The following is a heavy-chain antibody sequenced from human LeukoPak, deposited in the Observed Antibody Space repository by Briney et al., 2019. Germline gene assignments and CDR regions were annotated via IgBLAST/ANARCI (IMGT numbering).Heavy chain of an antibody. Sequence: SETLSLTRTVSGGSISSSSYYWGWIRQPPGKGLEWIGSIYYSGSTYYNPSLKSRVTISVDTSKNQFSLKLSSVTAADTAVYYCASRGRGGATPYSDYWGQGTLVTVSS. CDR3: ASRGRGGATPYSDY. D-gene: IGHD1-26*01. V-gene: IGHV4-39*07. CDR1: GGSISSSSYY. CDR2: IYYSGST. J-gene: IGHJ4*02.